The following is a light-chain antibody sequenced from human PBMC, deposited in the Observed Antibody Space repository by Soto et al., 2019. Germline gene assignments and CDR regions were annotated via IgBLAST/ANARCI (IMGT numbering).Light chain of an antibody. Sequence: IACTQAPSTLSLSPGERASLPCRSCQSVSSGYLAWYQQKPGQAPRLLIFGASSRATGIPDRFSGSGSGTDFTLTISRLEPEDFAVYYCQQYARSSPTFGQGTKVDIK. CDR3: QQYARSSPT. J-gene: IGKJ1*01. V-gene: IGKV3-20*01. CDR2: GAS. CDR1: QSVSSGY.